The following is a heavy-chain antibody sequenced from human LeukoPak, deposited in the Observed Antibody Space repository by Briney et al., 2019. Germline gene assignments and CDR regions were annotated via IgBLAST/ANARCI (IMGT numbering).Heavy chain of an antibody. Sequence: ASVKVSCKASGYTFTSYYMHWVRQAPGQGLEWMGIINPSGGSTSYAQKFQGRVTMTRDMSTSTVYMELSSLRSEDTAAYYCARGPNDVLLWFGYSPFDYWGQGTLVTVSS. CDR1: GYTFTSYY. V-gene: IGHV1-46*01. CDR3: ARGPNDVLLWFGYSPFDY. J-gene: IGHJ4*02. D-gene: IGHD3-10*01. CDR2: INPSGGST.